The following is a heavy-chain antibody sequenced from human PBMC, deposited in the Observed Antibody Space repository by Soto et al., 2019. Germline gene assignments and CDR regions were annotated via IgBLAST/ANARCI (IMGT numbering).Heavy chain of an antibody. CDR3: AKDFEVLADYDILTGYPNMGDYYYMDV. J-gene: IGHJ6*03. V-gene: IGHV3-30*18. CDR1: GFTFSSYG. D-gene: IGHD3-9*01. CDR2: ISYDGSNK. Sequence: GGSLRLSCAASGFTFSSYGMHWVRQAPGKGLEWVAVISYDGSNKYYADSVKGRFTISRDNSKNTLYLQMNSLRAEDTAVYYCAKDFEVLADYDILTGYPNMGDYYYMDVWGKGTTVTVSS.